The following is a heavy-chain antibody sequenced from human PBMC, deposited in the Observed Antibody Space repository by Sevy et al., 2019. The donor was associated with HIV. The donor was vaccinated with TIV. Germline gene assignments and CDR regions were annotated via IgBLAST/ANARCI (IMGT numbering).Heavy chain of an antibody. D-gene: IGHD2-2*01. CDR2: IKKDGSEK. CDR1: GFTFSSYG. Sequence: GESLKISCAASGFTFSSYGMHWVRQAPGKGLEWVAHIKKDGSEKYHVDSVKGRFTISRDNAKNSLYLQMNSLRAEDTAVYYCVRDCSSSTCLWGMDVWGQGTTVTVSS. J-gene: IGHJ6*02. CDR3: VRDCSSSTCLWGMDV. V-gene: IGHV3-7*03.